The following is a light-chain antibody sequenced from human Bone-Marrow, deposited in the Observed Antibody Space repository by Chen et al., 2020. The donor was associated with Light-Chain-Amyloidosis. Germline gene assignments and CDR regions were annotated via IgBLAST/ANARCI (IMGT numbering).Light chain of an antibody. V-gene: IGKV1-12*01. CDR3: QQADKFPIT. CDR2: LAS. Sequence: DIQMTQSPSSVSASIGDSVSITCRASQDITNLLGWYQQKTGKAPKLLIYLASNLHTGVPSRFSASGFGTFFTLTINNVQPEDFGSYYCQQADKFPITFGQGTRL. CDR1: QDITNL. J-gene: IGKJ5*01.